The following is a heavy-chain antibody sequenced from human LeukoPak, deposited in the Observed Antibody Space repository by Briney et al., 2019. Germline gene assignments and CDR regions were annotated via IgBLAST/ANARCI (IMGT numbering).Heavy chain of an antibody. V-gene: IGHV1-2*06. J-gene: IGHJ5*02. CDR1: GGTFTSYA. D-gene: IGHD3-22*01. CDR3: ARVANYYDSSGVVWFDP. CDR2: INPNSGGT. Sequence: ASAKVSCKTSGGTFTSYAITWVRQAPGQGLEWMGRINPNSGGTNYAQKFQGRVTMTRDTSISTAYMELSRLRSDDTAVYYCARVANYYDSSGVVWFDPWGQGTLVTVSS.